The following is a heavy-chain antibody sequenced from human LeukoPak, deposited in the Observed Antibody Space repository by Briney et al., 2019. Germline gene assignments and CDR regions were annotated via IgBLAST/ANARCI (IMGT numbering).Heavy chain of an antibody. CDR2: IRYDGSNK. CDR3: AKDNPIAVAGTVDY. V-gene: IGHV3-30*02. CDR1: GFTFSSYG. Sequence: PGGSLSLSCAASGFTFSSYGMHWVRQAPGKGLEWVAFIRYDGSNKYYADSVKGRFTISRDNSKNTLYLQMNSLRAEDTAVYYCAKDNPIAVAGTVDYWGQGTLVTVSS. D-gene: IGHD6-19*01. J-gene: IGHJ4*02.